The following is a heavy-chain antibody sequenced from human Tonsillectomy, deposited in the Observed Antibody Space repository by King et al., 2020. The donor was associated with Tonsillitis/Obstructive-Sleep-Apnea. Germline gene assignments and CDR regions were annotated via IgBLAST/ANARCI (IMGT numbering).Heavy chain of an antibody. V-gene: IGHV2-5*02. CDR1: GFSLSTSGVG. CDR2: IYWDDDK. D-gene: IGHD1-26*01. Sequence: TLKESGPTLVKPTQTLTLTCTFSGFSLSTSGVGVGWIRQPPGKALEWLALIYWDDDKRYSPSLKSRLTITTDTSKNQVVLTMTNMDPLDTATYYCAHMAGQGARGWFDPWGQGTLVTVSS. CDR3: AHMAGQGARGWFDP. J-gene: IGHJ5*02.